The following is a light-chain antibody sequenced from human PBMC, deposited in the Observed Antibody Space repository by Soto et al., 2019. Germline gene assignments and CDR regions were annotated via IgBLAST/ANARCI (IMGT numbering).Light chain of an antibody. CDR1: SSDVGNYIY. Sequence: QSALTQPASVSGSPGQSITISCTGTSSDVGNYIYVSWFQHHPGKAPKLMIYEVSNRPSGVSNRFSASKSGNTASLTISGLQAEDDADYYCSSYTSNNTPFVFGTGTKVTVL. CDR2: EVS. V-gene: IGLV2-14*01. J-gene: IGLJ1*01. CDR3: SSYTSNNTPFV.